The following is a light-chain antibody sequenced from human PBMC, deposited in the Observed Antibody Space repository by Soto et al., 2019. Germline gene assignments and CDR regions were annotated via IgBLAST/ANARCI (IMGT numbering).Light chain of an antibody. Sequence: QSVLTQPPSASGTPGQRVTISCSGSSSNIGSNTVNWYQQLPGTAPKLLIYSNNLRPSGAPDRFSCSKSGTSASLAISGLQSEDEAAYYCAAWDDSLNGRLFGGGTKLTVL. CDR1: SSNIGSNT. V-gene: IGLV1-44*01. CDR2: SNN. CDR3: AAWDDSLNGRL. J-gene: IGLJ2*01.